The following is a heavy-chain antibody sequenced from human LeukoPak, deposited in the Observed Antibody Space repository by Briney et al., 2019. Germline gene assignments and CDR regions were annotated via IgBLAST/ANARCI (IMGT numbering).Heavy chain of an antibody. V-gene: IGHV4-59*01. CDR1: GGSISNYY. CDR3: ARGYSSGLYFDY. J-gene: IGHJ4*02. Sequence: PSETLSLTCTVSGGSISNYYWSWVRQPPGKGLEWIGFIYYRGSTNYDPSLNGRVPISVDTSKNQFSLKLSSVTAADTAVYYCARGYSSGLYFDYWGQGTLVTVSS. D-gene: IGHD6-19*01. CDR2: IYYRGST.